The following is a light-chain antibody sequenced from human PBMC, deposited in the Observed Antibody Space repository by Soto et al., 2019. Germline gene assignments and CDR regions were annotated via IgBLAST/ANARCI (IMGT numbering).Light chain of an antibody. CDR2: GAS. V-gene: IGKV3-15*01. Sequence: EIVMTQSPATLSVSPGERATLSCRASQSISGNLAWYQQKPGQAPRFLIYGASTRATGIAARFSGSGSGTEFTLTISSLQSEDSAVYYCQQYNNWLVTFGQGTKLEIK. CDR3: QQYNNWLVT. J-gene: IGKJ2*01. CDR1: QSISGN.